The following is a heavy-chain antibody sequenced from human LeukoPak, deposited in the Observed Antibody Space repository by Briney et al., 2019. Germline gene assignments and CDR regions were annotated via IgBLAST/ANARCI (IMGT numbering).Heavy chain of an antibody. CDR3: ARSRLSRDGSYFDY. V-gene: IGHV4-38-2*02. CDR2: IYHSGST. Sequence: SETLSLTCTLLGYSISSGYYWGWIRQPPGNGLDWIGSIYHSGSTYYNPSLKSRDTISVDTSKNQFSLNLNSVTAADTAVYYCARSRLSRDGSYFDYWGEGTLVTVSS. CDR1: GYSISSGYY. D-gene: IGHD5-24*01. J-gene: IGHJ4*02.